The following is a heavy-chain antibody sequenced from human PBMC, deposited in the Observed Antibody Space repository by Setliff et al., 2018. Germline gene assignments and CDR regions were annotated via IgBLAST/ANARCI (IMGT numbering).Heavy chain of an antibody. CDR1: GFTISGYA. CDR2: IKDSDYST. J-gene: IGHJ5*02. V-gene: IGHV3-23*05. Sequence: GGSLRLSCVGSGFTISGYAMTWVRQVPGKGLEWISSIKDSDYSTYYADSVKGRFTISRDNSKNTPYLQMNGLRAEDSALYYCAKDPNGDFFGAFDTWGQGALVTVSS. CDR3: AKDPNGDFFGAFDT. D-gene: IGHD4-17*01.